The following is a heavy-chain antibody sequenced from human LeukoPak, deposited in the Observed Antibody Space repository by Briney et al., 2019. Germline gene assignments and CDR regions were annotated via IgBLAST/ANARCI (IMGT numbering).Heavy chain of an antibody. J-gene: IGHJ4*02. CDR3: ARLLKYSGSYYCDF. D-gene: IGHD1-26*01. CDR2: MYYSGST. V-gene: IGHV4-39*01. Sequence: SETLSLTCTVSGGPVSSTRHYWGWIRQPPGKGLEWIGNMYYSGSTYYNPSLRSRVTTSVDTTKNQFSLKLGSVTAADTAVYYCARLLKYSGSYYCDFWGQGTLVTVSS. CDR1: GGPVSSTRHY.